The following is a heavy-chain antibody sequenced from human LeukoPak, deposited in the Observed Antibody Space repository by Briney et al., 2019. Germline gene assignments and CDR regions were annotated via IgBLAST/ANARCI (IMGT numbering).Heavy chain of an antibody. CDR2: ISSNGGST. Sequence: GGSLRLSCSASGFTFSSYAMHWVRQAPGKGLEYVSAISSNGGSTYYADSVKGRFTVSRDNSKNTLFLQMNSLRAEDTAVYYCAKDGGLWVSAHWGDSWGRGTLVTVSS. CDR3: AKDGGLWVSAHWGDS. V-gene: IGHV3-64*04. D-gene: IGHD7-27*01. J-gene: IGHJ4*02. CDR1: GFTFSSYA.